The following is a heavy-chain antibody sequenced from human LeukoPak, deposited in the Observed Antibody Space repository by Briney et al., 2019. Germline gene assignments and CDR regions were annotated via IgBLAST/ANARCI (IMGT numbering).Heavy chain of an antibody. J-gene: IGHJ4*02. V-gene: IGHV4-39*07. CDR3: ARAMDMDTAMVFDY. D-gene: IGHD5-18*01. CDR2: IYYSGNT. CDR1: GGSISSSNYY. Sequence: PSETLSLTCTVSGGSISSSNYYWGWICQPPGKGLEWIGTIYYSGNTYYNPSLKSRVTISVDTSKNQFSLKLSSVTAADTAVYYCARAMDMDTAMVFDYWGQGTLVTVSS.